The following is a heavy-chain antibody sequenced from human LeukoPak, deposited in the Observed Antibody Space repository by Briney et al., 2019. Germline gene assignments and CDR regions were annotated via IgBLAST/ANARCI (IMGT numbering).Heavy chain of an antibody. J-gene: IGHJ4*02. D-gene: IGHD1-26*01. Sequence: GGSLRLSCAASGFTFSSYGMHWVRQAPGKGLEWVAFIRYDGSNKYYADSVKGRFTISRDNSKNTLYLQMNSLRAEDTAVYYCAKEATQWELQYYFDYWGQGTLVTVSS. CDR3: AKEATQWELQYYFDY. V-gene: IGHV3-30*02. CDR2: IRYDGSNK. CDR1: GFTFSSYG.